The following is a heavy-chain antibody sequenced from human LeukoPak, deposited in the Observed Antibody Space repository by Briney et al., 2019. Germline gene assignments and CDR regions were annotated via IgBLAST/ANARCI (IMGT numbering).Heavy chain of an antibody. J-gene: IGHJ3*02. CDR2: ISVSGGSR. Sequence: GGSLRLSCAASGFSFSNYAMGWVRQTPGKGLEWVSGISVSGGSRYYSDSVKGRFTISRDNSKNTLYLQMNSLRAEDTAVYYCAKGYSGYYNDAFDIWGQGTMVTVSS. V-gene: IGHV3-23*01. CDR1: GFSFSNYA. CDR3: AKGYSGYYNDAFDI. D-gene: IGHD5-12*01.